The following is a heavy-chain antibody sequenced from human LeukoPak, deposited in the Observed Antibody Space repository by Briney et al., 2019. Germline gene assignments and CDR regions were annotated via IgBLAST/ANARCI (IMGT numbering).Heavy chain of an antibody. CDR3: ARDHYGSSPDY. J-gene: IGHJ4*02. CDR2: ISYDGSNK. D-gene: IGHD6-6*01. CDR1: GFTFSSYA. V-gene: IGHV3-30*01. Sequence: GGSLRLSCAASGFTFSSYAMHWVRQAPGKGLEWVAVISYDGSNKYYADSVKGRFTISRDNSKNTLYLQMNSLRAEDTAVYYCARDHYGSSPDYWGQGTLVTVSS.